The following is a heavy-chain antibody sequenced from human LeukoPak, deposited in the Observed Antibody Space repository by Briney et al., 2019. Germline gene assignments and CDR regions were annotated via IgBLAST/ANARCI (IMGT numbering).Heavy chain of an antibody. Sequence: TGGSLRLSCAGSGFTFSDYYMGWIRQAPGKGLEWVSDLSSRGDIISYADSVKGRFTISRDNAKNSLYLQINSLRAEDTAVYYCARETVAGTFDYWGQGTLVTVSS. CDR3: ARETVAGTFDY. CDR1: GFTFSDYY. V-gene: IGHV3-11*01. J-gene: IGHJ4*02. D-gene: IGHD6-19*01. CDR2: LSSRGDII.